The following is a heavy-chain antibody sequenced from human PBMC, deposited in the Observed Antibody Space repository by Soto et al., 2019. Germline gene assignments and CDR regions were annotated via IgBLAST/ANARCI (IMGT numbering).Heavy chain of an antibody. V-gene: IGHV2-5*02. J-gene: IGHJ5*02. D-gene: IGHD6-19*01. Sequence: QITLRESGPTLVKPTQTLTLTCTFSGFSLSSSGVGVGWIRQPPGKALEWLAFIYLDDDKRYSPSLKSRLTITKDTSKNQVVLTMTNMDPVDTATYSCAPRPIVVAGTRGFAWFDPWGQGTLVTVSS. CDR2: IYLDDDK. CDR3: APRPIVVAGTRGFAWFDP. CDR1: GFSLSSSGVG.